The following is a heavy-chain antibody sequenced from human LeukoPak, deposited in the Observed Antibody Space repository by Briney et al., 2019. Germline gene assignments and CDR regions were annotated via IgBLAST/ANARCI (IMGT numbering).Heavy chain of an antibody. CDR1: GGSISSGGFY. CDR3: ARVDTTLAIDY. V-gene: IGHV4-39*01. Sequence: SETLSLTCTVSGGSISSGGFYWAWIRQPPGKGLEWIGTIYYGGSTYYNPSLKSRVTISIDTSKNQFSLKLSSVTAADTAVYYCARVDTTLAIDYWGQGTLVTVSS. D-gene: IGHD5-18*01. CDR2: IYYGGST. J-gene: IGHJ4*02.